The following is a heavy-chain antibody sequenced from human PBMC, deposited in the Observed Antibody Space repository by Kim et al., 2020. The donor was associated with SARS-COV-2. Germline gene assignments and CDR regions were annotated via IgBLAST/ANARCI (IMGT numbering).Heavy chain of an antibody. CDR2: MIPILDRA. CDR1: GGTFSNYI. V-gene: IGHV1-69*02. Sequence: SVKVSCKTSGGTFSNYIISWVRQATGQGLEWMGRMIPILDRANYAQKFQGRVTITADTSTSTAYMELSSLTSEDTAVYYCASSARIAVAGLNWFDPWGQGTLVTVSS. J-gene: IGHJ5*02. CDR3: ASSARIAVAGLNWFDP. D-gene: IGHD6-19*01.